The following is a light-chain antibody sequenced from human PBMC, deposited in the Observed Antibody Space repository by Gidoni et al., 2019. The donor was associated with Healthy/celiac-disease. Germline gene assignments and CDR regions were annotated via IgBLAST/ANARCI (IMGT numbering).Light chain of an antibody. Sequence: EIVLTQSPATLSLSPGERATLSCRASRSISSYLAWYQHKPGQAPRLLIYDASNRATGIPARFSGSGSGTDFTLTISSLEPEDFAVYYCQQRSNWPPLTFGGXTKVEIK. CDR2: DAS. V-gene: IGKV3-11*01. CDR1: RSISSY. J-gene: IGKJ4*01. CDR3: QQRSNWPPLT.